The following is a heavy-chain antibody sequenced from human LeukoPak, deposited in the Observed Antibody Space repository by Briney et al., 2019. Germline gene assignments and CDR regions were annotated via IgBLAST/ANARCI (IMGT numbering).Heavy chain of an antibody. J-gene: IGHJ4*02. CDR3: ARDSDYVWGSYSVPYYFDY. Sequence: ASVKVSCKASGYTFTSYAMNWVRQAPGQGLEWMGWINTNTGNPTYAQGFTGRFVFSLDTSVSTAYLQISSLKAEDTAVYYCARDSDYVWGSYSVPYYFDYWGQGTLVTVSS. D-gene: IGHD3-16*01. CDR2: INTNTGNP. V-gene: IGHV7-4-1*02. CDR1: GYTFTSYA.